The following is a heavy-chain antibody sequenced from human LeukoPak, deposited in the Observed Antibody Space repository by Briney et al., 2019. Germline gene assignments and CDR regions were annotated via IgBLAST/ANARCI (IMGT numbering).Heavy chain of an antibody. V-gene: IGHV4-39*01. CDR3: ARRVIQLYAFDI. Sequence: SETLSLTCTVSGGSISSSSYYWGWIRQPPGKGLEWIGRINYSGSTYYNPSLKSRFAISVDTSKNQFSLKLSSVSAADTAVYYCARRVIQLYAFDIWGQGTMVTVSS. CDR2: INYSGST. J-gene: IGHJ3*02. D-gene: IGHD5-18*01. CDR1: GGSISSSSYY.